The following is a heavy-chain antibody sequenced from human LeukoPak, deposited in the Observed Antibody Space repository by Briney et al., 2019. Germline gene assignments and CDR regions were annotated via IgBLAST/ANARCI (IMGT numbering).Heavy chain of an antibody. CDR2: ISGSGGTT. D-gene: IGHD6-25*01. CDR1: GFTFSSYA. CDR3: AKEGPKSIAATGYYMDV. V-gene: IGHV3-23*01. J-gene: IGHJ6*03. Sequence: GGSLRLSCAASGFTFSSYAMSWVRQAPGKGLERVSAISGSGGTTYYADSVKGRFTISRDNSKNTLYLQMNSLRAEDTAVYYCAKEGPKSIAATGYYMDVWGKGTTVTISS.